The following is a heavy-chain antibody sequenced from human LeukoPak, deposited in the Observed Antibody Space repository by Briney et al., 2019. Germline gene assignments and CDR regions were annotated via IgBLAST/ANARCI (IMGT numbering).Heavy chain of an antibody. CDR3: AKGGGTTIIREAFDY. D-gene: IGHD3-9*01. CDR2: ISYGGSNE. Sequence: GGSLRLSCAASGFTFSSYGMHWVRQAPGKGLEWVAVISYGGSNEYYADSVKGRFTISRDNSKNTVYLQMSSLRAEDTAVYYCAKGGGTTIIREAFDYWGQGTLVTVSS. J-gene: IGHJ4*02. V-gene: IGHV3-30*18. CDR1: GFTFSSYG.